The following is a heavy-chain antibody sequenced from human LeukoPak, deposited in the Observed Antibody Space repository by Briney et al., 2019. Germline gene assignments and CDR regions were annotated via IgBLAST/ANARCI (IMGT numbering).Heavy chain of an antibody. CDR2: IYYSGST. CDR1: GGSISSGGYY. D-gene: IGHD5-18*01. CDR3: ASLLNSYGQYYFDY. Sequence: PSETLSLTCTVSGGSISSGGYYWGWIRQPPGKGLEWIGSIYYSGSTYYNPSLKSRVTISVDTSKNQFSLKLSSVTAADTAVYYCASLLNSYGQYYFDYWGQGTLVTVSS. J-gene: IGHJ4*02. V-gene: IGHV4-39*01.